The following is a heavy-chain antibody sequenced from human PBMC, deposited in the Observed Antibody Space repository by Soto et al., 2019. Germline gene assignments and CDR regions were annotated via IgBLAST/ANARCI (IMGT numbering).Heavy chain of an antibody. D-gene: IGHD5-18*01. CDR3: ARGPRKGYSYGPPEGWNWFDP. J-gene: IGHJ5*02. CDR2: INSDGSST. Sequence: GESLKISCAGSGFTFSSYWMHWVRQAPGKGLVWVSRINSDGSSTSYADSVKGRFTISRDNAKNTLYLQMNSLRAEDTAVYYCARGPRKGYSYGPPEGWNWFDPWGQGTLVTVSS. V-gene: IGHV3-74*01. CDR1: GFTFSSYW.